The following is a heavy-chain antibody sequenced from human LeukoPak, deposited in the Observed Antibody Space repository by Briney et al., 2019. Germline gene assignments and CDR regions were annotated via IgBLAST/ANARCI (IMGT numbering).Heavy chain of an antibody. V-gene: IGHV3-23*01. D-gene: IGHD1-1*01. CDR2: ISHSGVTT. J-gene: IGHJ4*02. Sequence: HPGGSLRLSCVASGFTFSSYGLTWVRQAPGKGLQWVSSISHSGVTTYYADSVKGRFTISRDISENTLYLQMNSLRVEDTAVYYCAKPPDSYTTLNYFHHWGQGTLVTVSS. CDR3: AKPPDSYTTLNYFHH. CDR1: GFTFSSYG.